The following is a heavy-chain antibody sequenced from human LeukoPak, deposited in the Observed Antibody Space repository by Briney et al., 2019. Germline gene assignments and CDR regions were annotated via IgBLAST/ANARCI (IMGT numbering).Heavy chain of an antibody. J-gene: IGHJ4*02. CDR2: SRIKADGYIT. CDR3: VRGPNTFDS. Sequence: GGSLRLSCAVSGFIFSDHYMDWVRQAPGKGLEWVARSRIKADGYITQYAASVQDRFTISRDESKDSLYLQMNSLKTEDTAGYSSVRGPNTFDSWGQGTLVTVFS. V-gene: IGHV3-72*01. CDR1: GFIFSDHY.